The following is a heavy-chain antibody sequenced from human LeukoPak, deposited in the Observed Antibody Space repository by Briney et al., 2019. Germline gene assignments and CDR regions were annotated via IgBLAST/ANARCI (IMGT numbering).Heavy chain of an antibody. CDR3: ARSLGYYAGFDY. Sequence: ASVKVSCKASGYTFTGYYMHWVRQAPGQGLEWMGWINPNSGGANYAQKFQGRVTMTRDTSISTAYTELSRLGSDDTAVYYCARSLGYYAGFDYWGQGTLVTVSS. V-gene: IGHV1-2*02. J-gene: IGHJ4*02. CDR2: INPNSGGA. CDR1: GYTFTGYY. D-gene: IGHD1-26*01.